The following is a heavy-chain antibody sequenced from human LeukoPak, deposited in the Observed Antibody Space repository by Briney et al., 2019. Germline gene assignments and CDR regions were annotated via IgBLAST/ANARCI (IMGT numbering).Heavy chain of an antibody. V-gene: IGHV1-18*01. D-gene: IGHD2-2*01. J-gene: IGHJ4*02. CDR3: ARDMPTHFGPGLDY. CDR1: GYTFTNYG. CDR2: ISAYNGNT. Sequence: GASVKVSCKASGYTFTNYGISWVRQAPGQGLEWMGWISAYNGNTNYAQKLQGRVTMTTDTSTSTAYMELRSLRSDDTAVYYCARDMPTHFGPGLDYWGQGTLLTVSS.